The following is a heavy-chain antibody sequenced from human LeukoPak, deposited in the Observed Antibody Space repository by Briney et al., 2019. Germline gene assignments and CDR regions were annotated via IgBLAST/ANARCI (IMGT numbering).Heavy chain of an antibody. CDR2: IIPIFGTA. V-gene: IGHV1-69*06. CDR1: GGTFSSYA. J-gene: IGHJ5*02. Sequence: SVKVSCKASGGTFSSYAISWVRQAPGQGLEWMGGIIPIFGTANYAQKFQGRVTITADKSTSTAYTELSSLRSDDTAVYYCARGPPLRFLEWLFSEVWFDPWGQGTLVTVSS. CDR3: ARGPPLRFLEWLFSEVWFDP. D-gene: IGHD3-3*01.